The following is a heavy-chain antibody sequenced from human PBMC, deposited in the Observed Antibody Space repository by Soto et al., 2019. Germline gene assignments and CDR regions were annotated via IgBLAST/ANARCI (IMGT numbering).Heavy chain of an antibody. V-gene: IGHV4-31*03. J-gene: IGHJ4*02. Sequence: PSETLSLTCTVSGGSINSGGFYWSWIRQHPGKGLEWIGYIYYSGSTYYNPSLKSRVIISVDTSKNQFTLKLSSVTAADTAVYYCARHGRKWLRHYYFDYWGQGTLVTVSS. D-gene: IGHD5-12*01. CDR3: ARHGRKWLRHYYFDY. CDR1: GGSINSGGFY. CDR2: IYYSGST.